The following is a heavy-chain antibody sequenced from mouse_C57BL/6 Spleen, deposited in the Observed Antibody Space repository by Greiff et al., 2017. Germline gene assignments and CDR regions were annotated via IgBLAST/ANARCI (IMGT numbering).Heavy chain of an antibody. J-gene: IGHJ4*01. Sequence: VKLMESGAELVKPGASVKMSCKASGYTFTTYPIEWMKQNHGKSLEWIGNFHPYNDDTKYNEKFKGKATLTVEKSSSTVYLELSRLTSDDSAVYYCARRGLPHYYAMDYWGQGTSDTVSS. D-gene: IGHD3-1*01. CDR2: FHPYNDDT. CDR3: ARRGLPHYYAMDY. CDR1: GYTFTTYP. V-gene: IGHV1-47*01.